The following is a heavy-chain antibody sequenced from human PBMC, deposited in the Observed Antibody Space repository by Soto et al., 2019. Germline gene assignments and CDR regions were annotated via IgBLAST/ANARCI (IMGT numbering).Heavy chain of an antibody. Sequence: QLQLQESGPGLVKPSETLSLTCTVSGGSISSSSYYWGWIRQPPGKGLEWIGSIYYSGSTFYNPSLKSRGPLSVHTSKNQFSMKLSSVTAADTAVYYCASPKIAFYNRFDPWGQGTRVTVSS. CDR2: IYYSGST. J-gene: IGHJ5*02. CDR3: ASPKIAFYNRFDP. V-gene: IGHV4-39*01. D-gene: IGHD3-3*02. CDR1: GGSISSSSYY.